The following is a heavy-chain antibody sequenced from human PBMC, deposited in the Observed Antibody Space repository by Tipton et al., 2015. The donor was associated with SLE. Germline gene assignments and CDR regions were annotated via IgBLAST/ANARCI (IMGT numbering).Heavy chain of an antibody. CDR2: KYYTGST. J-gene: IGHJ4*02. CDR3: ARGVRDGYNYYFDY. Sequence: TLSLTCTVSGGSISSYYWSWIRQSPGKGLEWIGYKYYTGSTNYNPSLKSRVTISVDTSKNQFSLKLSSVTAADTAVYYCARGVRDGYNYYFDYWGQGTLVTVSS. V-gene: IGHV4-59*01. CDR1: GGSISSYY. D-gene: IGHD5-24*01.